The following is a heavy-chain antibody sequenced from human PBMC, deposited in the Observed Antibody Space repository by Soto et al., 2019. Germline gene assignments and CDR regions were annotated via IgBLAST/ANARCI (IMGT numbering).Heavy chain of an antibody. V-gene: IGHV2-5*02. CDR1: GFSLSTSGVG. CDR2: IYWDDDK. CDR3: AHPAPFGWFDP. D-gene: IGHD3-16*01. Sequence: QITLKESGPTLVKPTQTLTLTCTFSGFSLSTSGVGVGWIRQPPGKALEWLALIYWDDDKRYSPSLKSRLTITKDTSKNQVVLTMTNMDHVDTATYYCAHPAPFGWFDPWGQGTLVTVSS. J-gene: IGHJ5*02.